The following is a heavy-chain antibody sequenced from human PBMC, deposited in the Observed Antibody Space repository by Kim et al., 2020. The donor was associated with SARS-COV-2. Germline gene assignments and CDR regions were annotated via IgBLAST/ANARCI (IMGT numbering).Heavy chain of an antibody. J-gene: IGHJ4*02. D-gene: IGHD6-19*01. V-gene: IGHV1-24*01. CDR3: ATGMVAGTADFDY. Sequence: YAQKFQGRVTIAENTTTDTAYMELSSLGSEDTAVYYCATGMVAGTADFDYWGQGALVTVSS.